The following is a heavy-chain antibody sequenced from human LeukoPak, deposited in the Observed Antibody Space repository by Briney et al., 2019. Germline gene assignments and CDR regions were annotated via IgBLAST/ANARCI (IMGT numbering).Heavy chain of an antibody. Sequence: GGSLRLSCAASGFTFSSYWMSWVRQAPGKGLEWVANIKQDGSEKYYVDSEKGRFTISRDNAKNSLYLQMNSLRAEDTAVYYCASLPRGYDILTGYYMGVDYWGQGTLVTVSS. D-gene: IGHD3-9*01. V-gene: IGHV3-7*01. J-gene: IGHJ4*02. CDR1: GFTFSSYW. CDR3: ASLPRGYDILTGYYMGVDY. CDR2: IKQDGSEK.